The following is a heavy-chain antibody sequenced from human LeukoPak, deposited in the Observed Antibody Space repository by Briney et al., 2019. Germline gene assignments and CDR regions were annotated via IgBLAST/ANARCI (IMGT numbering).Heavy chain of an antibody. V-gene: IGHV1-69*01. CDR2: IIPIFGTA. J-gene: IGHJ4*02. CDR1: GGTFSSYA. CDR3: ARSSGTMIVVAPSYYFDY. Sequence: SVKVSCKDSGGTFSSYAISWVRQAPGQGLEWMGGIIPIFGTANYAQKFQGRVTITADESTSTAYMELSSLRSEDTAVYYCARSSGTMIVVAPSYYFDYWGQGTLVTVSS. D-gene: IGHD3-22*01.